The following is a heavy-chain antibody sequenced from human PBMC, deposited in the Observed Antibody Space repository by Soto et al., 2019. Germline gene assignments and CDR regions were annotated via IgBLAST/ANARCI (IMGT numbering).Heavy chain of an antibody. Sequence: SSETLSLTXAVYGGSFSGYYWSWIRQPPGKGLEWIGEINHSGSTNYNPSLKSRVTISVDTSKNQFSLKLSSVTAADTAVYYCARFKLVVAARGGMDVWGQGTTVTVSS. CDR1: GGSFSGYY. V-gene: IGHV4-34*01. CDR3: ARFKLVVAARGGMDV. D-gene: IGHD2-15*01. CDR2: INHSGST. J-gene: IGHJ6*02.